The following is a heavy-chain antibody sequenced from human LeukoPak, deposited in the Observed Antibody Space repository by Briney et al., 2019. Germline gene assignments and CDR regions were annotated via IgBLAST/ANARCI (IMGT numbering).Heavy chain of an antibody. CDR1: GFTFSDYA. CDR3: ARRYGSETYYNPLFDY. CDR2: ISGNGGNT. J-gene: IGHJ4*02. Sequence: PGGSLRLSCAASGFTFSDYAMSWVRQAPGMGLEWVSLISGNGGNTYYADSVKGRFTVSRDNSKNTLYLQMSNLRAEDTAVYYCARRYGSETYYNPLFDYWGQGTLVTVSS. V-gene: IGHV3-23*01. D-gene: IGHD3-10*01.